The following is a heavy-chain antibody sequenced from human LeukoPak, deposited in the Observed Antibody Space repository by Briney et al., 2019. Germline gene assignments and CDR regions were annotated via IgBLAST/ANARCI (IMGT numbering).Heavy chain of an antibody. CDR3: ARSGNGNWFDP. D-gene: IGHD2-8*01. CDR2: IYTSGST. J-gene: IGHJ5*02. CDR1: GGSISSNY. Sequence: SETLSLTCTVSGGSISSNYWSWIRQPAGKGLEWIGRIYTSGSTNFNPSLKSRVTMSVDTSKNQDSLKLSSVTAADTAVYYCARSGNGNWFDPWGQGTLVTVSS. V-gene: IGHV4-4*07.